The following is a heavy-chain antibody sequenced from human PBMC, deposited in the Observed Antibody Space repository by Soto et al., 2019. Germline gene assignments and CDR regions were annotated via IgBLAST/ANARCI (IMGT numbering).Heavy chain of an antibody. Sequence: EVQVVESGGGLVQPGGSLRLSCSVSGFTFTGYWIKWVRQAPGKGLEWVATINEDGGETYYVDSVRGRFTVSRDSAKNSMLLQMNSLRVEDTAVYYCASTRGYWGQGTLVTVSS. CDR1: GFTFTGYW. J-gene: IGHJ4*02. CDR3: ASTRGY. V-gene: IGHV3-7*05. D-gene: IGHD3-3*01. CDR2: INEDGGET.